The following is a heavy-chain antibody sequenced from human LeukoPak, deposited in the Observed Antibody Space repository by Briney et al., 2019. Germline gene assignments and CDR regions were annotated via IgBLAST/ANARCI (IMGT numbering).Heavy chain of an antibody. V-gene: IGHV4-59*12. CDR2: IYYSGGT. CDR3: ARGIYDFWSGYYVYYYYYGMDV. Sequence: PSETLSLTCTVSGGSISSYYWSWIRQPPGKGLEWIGDIYYSGGTKYNPSLKSRVTISVDTSKNQFSLKLSSVTAADTAVYYCARGIYDFWSGYYVYYYYYGMDVWGQGTTVTVSS. J-gene: IGHJ6*02. CDR1: GGSISSYY. D-gene: IGHD3-3*01.